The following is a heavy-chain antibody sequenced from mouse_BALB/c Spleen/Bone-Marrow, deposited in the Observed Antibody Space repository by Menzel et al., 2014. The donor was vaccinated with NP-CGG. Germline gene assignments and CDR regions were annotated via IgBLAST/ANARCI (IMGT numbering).Heavy chain of an antibody. J-gene: IGHJ2*01. CDR2: IYPGDDDT. Sequence: VQLVEPGAELVRPGSSVKISCKASGYAFSIYWMNWVKQRPGQGLEWIGQIYPGDDDTDYNGKFKGKATLTADRSSSTAYMQLNSLTSEDSAVYFCARGGIFIDYWGQGTTLTVSS. CDR3: ARGGIFIDY. V-gene: IGHV1-80*01. CDR1: GYAFSIYW.